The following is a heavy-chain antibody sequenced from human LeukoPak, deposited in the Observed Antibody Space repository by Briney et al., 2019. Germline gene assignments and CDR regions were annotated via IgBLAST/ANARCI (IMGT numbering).Heavy chain of an antibody. V-gene: IGHV3-30*02. CDR3: AKDGGYDAEYLQH. Sequence: GSLRLSCAASGFTFSSFGMHWVRQAPGKGLEWVACIRYDGSDKYYADSVKGRFTISRDNSKNTLYLQMNSLRVEDAAVYYCAKDGGYDAEYLQHWGQGTLVTVSS. D-gene: IGHD3-16*01. CDR1: GFTFSSFG. J-gene: IGHJ1*01. CDR2: IRYDGSDK.